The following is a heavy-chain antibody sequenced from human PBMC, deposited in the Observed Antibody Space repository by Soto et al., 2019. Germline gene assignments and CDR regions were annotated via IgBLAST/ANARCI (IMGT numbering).Heavy chain of an antibody. CDR3: ARRSWAPYYYDSSGYYPFDY. V-gene: IGHV4-34*01. CDR1: GGSFSGYY. J-gene: IGHJ4*02. Sequence: PSETLSLTCAVYGGSFSGYYWSWIRQPPGKGLEWIGEINHSGSTNYNPSLKSRVTISVDTSKNQFSLKLSSVTAADTAVYYCARRSWAPYYYDSSGYYPFDYWGQGTLVTVSS. D-gene: IGHD3-22*01. CDR2: INHSGST.